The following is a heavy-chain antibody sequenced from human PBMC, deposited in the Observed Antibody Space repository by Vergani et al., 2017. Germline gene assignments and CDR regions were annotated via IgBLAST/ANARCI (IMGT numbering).Heavy chain of an antibody. Sequence: QVQLVQSGAEVKKPGASVKVSCKVSGYTLTELSMHWVRQAPGKGLEWMGGFDPEDGETIYAQKFKGRVTMTEDTETDTAYMELSSLGSEDTAVYYCATGPYYYDSSGYGGWFDPWGQGTLVTVSS. CDR1: GYTLTELS. CDR2: FDPEDGET. CDR3: ATGPYYYDSSGYGGWFDP. J-gene: IGHJ5*02. V-gene: IGHV1-24*01. D-gene: IGHD3-22*01.